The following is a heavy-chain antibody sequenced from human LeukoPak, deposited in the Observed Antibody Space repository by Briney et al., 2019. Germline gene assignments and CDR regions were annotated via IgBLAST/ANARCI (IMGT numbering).Heavy chain of an antibody. D-gene: IGHD6-19*01. V-gene: IGHV3-30*02. Sequence: GGSLRLSCAASGFTFSSYGMHWVRQAPGKGLEWVAFIRYDGSNKYYADSVKGRFTISRDNSKNTLYLQMNSLRAEDTAVYYCAKDGSGYSSGWYYPFYYYYYMDVWGKGTTVTISS. J-gene: IGHJ6*03. CDR2: IRYDGSNK. CDR1: GFTFSSYG. CDR3: AKDGSGYSSGWYYPFYYYYYMDV.